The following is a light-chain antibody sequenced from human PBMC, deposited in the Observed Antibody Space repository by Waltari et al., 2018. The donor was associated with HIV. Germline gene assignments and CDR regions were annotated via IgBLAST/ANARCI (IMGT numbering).Light chain of an antibody. CDR2: WAS. J-gene: IGKJ2*01. Sequence: IVMTQSPDSLAVSLGERATINCKSSQSVLYSSNNKNYLAWYQQKPGKSPKLLIYWASTRESGVPDRFSGSGSGTDFTLTISSLQAEEVAVYYCQQYYSTPYTFGQGTKLEIK. CDR1: QSVLYSSNNKNY. CDR3: QQYYSTPYT. V-gene: IGKV4-1*01.